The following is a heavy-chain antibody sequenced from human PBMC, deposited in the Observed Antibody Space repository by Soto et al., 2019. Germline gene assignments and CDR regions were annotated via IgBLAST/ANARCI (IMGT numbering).Heavy chain of an antibody. V-gene: IGHV1-46*03. J-gene: IGHJ4*02. CDR1: GYTFTSYY. CDR2: INPSGGST. CDR3: ARAEGVLVPAAMFNY. Sequence: QVQLVQSGAEVKKPGASVKVSCKASGYTFTSYYMHWVRQAPGQGLEWMGIINPSGGSTSYAQKFQGRVTMTRDTSTSTVYMELSSLRSEDTAVYYCARAEGVLVPAAMFNYWGQGTLVTVYS. D-gene: IGHD2-2*01.